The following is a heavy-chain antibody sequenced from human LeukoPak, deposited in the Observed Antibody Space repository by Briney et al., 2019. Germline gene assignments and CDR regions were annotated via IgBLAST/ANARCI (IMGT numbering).Heavy chain of an antibody. CDR3: AREHSGSYLFDY. J-gene: IGHJ4*02. CDR2: IIPIFGKV. D-gene: IGHD1-26*01. Sequence: SVNVSCQASARTFSSYAISWVRQAAGQGLEWMEGIIPIFGKVNYAQKFQGRVTITADESTSPAYTEVSCLRSEDPAVYFWAREHSGSYLFDYWGQGTLITVCS. V-gene: IGHV1-69*13. CDR1: ARTFSSYA.